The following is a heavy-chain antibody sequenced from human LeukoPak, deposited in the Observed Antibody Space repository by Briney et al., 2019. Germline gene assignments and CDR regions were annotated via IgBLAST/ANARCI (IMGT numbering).Heavy chain of an antibody. J-gene: IGHJ3*02. Sequence: PSETLSLTCAVYGGSFSGYYWSWIRQPPGKGLEWIGEINHSGSTNYNPSLKSRVTISIDTSKNQLSLKLSSVTAADTAVYSCVRHVARAFDIWGQGTKVTVSS. CDR3: VRHVARAFDI. CDR2: INHSGST. V-gene: IGHV4-34*01. CDR1: GGSFSGYY.